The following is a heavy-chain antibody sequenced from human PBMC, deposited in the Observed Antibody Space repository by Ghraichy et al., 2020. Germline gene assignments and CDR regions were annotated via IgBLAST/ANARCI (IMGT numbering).Heavy chain of an antibody. D-gene: IGHD1/OR15-1a*01. CDR3: AKEPLTQQTYWYFDL. V-gene: IGHV3-43*01. J-gene: IGHJ2*01. CDR1: GFTFDDYT. CDR2: ISWDGGST. Sequence: GGSLRLSCAASGFTFDDYTMHWVRQAPGKGLEWVSLISWDGGSTYYADSVKGRFTISRDNSKNSLYLQMNSLRTEDTALYYCAKEPLTQQTYWYFDLWGRGTLVTVSS.